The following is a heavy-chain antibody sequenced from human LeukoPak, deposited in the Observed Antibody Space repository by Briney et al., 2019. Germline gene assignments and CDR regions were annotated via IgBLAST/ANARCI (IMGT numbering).Heavy chain of an antibody. CDR2: VNPNSGNT. V-gene: IGHV1-8*01. CDR3: ARVLAPFRFMEWTDAFDL. J-gene: IGHJ3*01. CDR1: GYTFTSYD. Sequence: ASVKVSCKASGYTFTSYDIHWVRQATGQGLELMGWVNPNSGNTAYGEKFQGRVTMTSDTSVNTVYMELSGLRSEDTAVYYCARVLAPFRFMEWTDAFDLWGQGTMVTVSS. D-gene: IGHD3-3*01.